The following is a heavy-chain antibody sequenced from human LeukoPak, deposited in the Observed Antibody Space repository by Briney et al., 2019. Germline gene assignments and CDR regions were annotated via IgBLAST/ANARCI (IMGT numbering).Heavy chain of an antibody. CDR1: GFTFSSYG. J-gene: IGHJ3*02. CDR3: ARVGLYDFWSGYPGHDAFDI. CDR2: IWYDGSNK. V-gene: IGHV3-33*01. D-gene: IGHD3-3*01. Sequence: PGGSLRLSCAASGFTFSSYGMHWVRQAPGKGLEWVAVIWYDGSNKYYADSVKGRFTISRDNSKNTLYLQMNSLRAEDTAVYYCARVGLYDFWSGYPGHDAFDIWGQGTMVTVSS.